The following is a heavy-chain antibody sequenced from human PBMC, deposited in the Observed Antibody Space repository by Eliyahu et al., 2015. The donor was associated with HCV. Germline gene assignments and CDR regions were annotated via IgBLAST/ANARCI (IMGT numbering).Heavy chain of an antibody. D-gene: IGHD3-3*01. CDR2: IYHSRST. CDR3: ARYDFFAVSARSFFDW. J-gene: IGHJ4*02. CDR1: GYSITXGYY. V-gene: IGHV4-38-2*01. Sequence: QVPLQESGPGLVMPSETLSLXXAVXGYSITXGYYWAWIRQPPGXRLEWIGXIYHSRSTYYNPSLRSRVTLSVDTSMNQFSLNMNSVTAADTAVYFCARYDFFAVSARSFFDWWGQGTLVTVSS.